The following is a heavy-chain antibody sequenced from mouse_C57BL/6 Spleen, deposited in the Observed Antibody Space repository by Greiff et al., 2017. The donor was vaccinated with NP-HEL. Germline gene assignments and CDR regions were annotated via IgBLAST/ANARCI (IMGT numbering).Heavy chain of an antibody. V-gene: IGHV1-26*01. D-gene: IGHD1-1*01. J-gene: IGHJ2*01. CDR2: INPNNGGT. CDR1: GYTFTDHY. CDR3: ARWGYGRGLDKDY. Sequence: EVQLPQSGPELVKPGASVKISCKASGYTFTDHYMNWVKQSHGKSLEWIGDINPNNGGTSYNQKFKGKATLTVDKSSSTAYMELRSLTSEDSAVYYCARWGYGRGLDKDYWGQGTTLTVSS.